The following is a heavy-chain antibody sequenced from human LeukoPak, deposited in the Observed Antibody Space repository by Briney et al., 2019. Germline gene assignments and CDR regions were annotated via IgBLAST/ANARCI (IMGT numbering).Heavy chain of an antibody. CDR2: FDPEDGEP. D-gene: IGHD2/OR15-2a*01. CDR3: ATDLLGFDP. V-gene: IGHV1-24*01. J-gene: IGHJ5*02. Sequence: ASVKVSCKVSGSTLTELSMHWVRQAPGEGLEWMGGFDPEDGEPIYAQKFQGRVTMTEDTSTGTVHMELSSLRSEDTAVYYCATDLLGFDPWGQGTLVTVSS. CDR1: GSTLTELS.